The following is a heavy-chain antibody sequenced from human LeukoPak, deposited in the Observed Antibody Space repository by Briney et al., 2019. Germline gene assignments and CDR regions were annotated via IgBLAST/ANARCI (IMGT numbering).Heavy chain of an antibody. Sequence: GGSLRLSCAAAGFTVIINYMSWVRQAPGKGLGWVSVIYSGGSTYYADCVKGRFTISRDNSKKTLYLQINSLRLEDTAVYYCARDRSVDYFDSEGQGTLVTVSS. CDR3: ARDRSVDYFDS. CDR1: GFTVIINY. J-gene: IGHJ4*02. CDR2: IYSGGST. V-gene: IGHV3-53*01.